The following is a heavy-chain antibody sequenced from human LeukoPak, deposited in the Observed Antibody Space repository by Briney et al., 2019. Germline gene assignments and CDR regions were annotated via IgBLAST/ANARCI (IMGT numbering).Heavy chain of an antibody. CDR3: TRGGGGNRYFFDY. Sequence: KPGGSLRLSCTASGFTFGDFALSWFRQAPGKGLEWVSLIRNKAYGGTTEYAASVKGRFTISRDDSKSIAFLQMNSLKTEDTAVYYCTRGGGGNRYFFDYWGQGTLVTVSS. CDR2: IRNKAYGGTT. D-gene: IGHD1-14*01. CDR1: GFTFGDFA. J-gene: IGHJ4*02. V-gene: IGHV3-49*05.